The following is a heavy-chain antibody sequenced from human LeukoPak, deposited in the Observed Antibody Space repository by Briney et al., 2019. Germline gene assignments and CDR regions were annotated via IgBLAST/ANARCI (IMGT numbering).Heavy chain of an antibody. CDR2: ISYDGSNK. V-gene: IGHV3-30*18. CDR3: AKDIGIAAASGFDY. D-gene: IGHD6-13*01. CDR1: GFTFSSYG. J-gene: IGHJ4*02. Sequence: GGSLRLSCAASGFTFSSYGMHWVRQAPGKGLEWVAVISYDGSNKYYADSVKGRFTISRVNSKNTLYLQMNSLRAEDTAVYYCAKDIGIAAASGFDYWGQGTLVTVSS.